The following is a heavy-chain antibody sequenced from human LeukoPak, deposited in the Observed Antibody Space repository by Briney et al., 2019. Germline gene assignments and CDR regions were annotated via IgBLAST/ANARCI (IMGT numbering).Heavy chain of an antibody. CDR3: ARGPTVTTPGSYYGMDV. J-gene: IGHJ6*02. D-gene: IGHD4-11*01. CDR2: ISAYNGST. V-gene: IGHV1-18*01. Sequence: ASVKVSCKASDFSFTSYGMSWVRQAPGQGLEWMGWISAYNGSTKYAQKLQGRVTMTEDTSTDTAYMELSSLRSEDTAVYYCARGPTVTTPGSYYGMDVWGQGTTVTVSS. CDR1: DFSFTSYG.